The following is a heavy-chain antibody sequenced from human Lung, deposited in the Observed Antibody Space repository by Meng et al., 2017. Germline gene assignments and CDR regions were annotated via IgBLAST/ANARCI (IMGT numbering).Heavy chain of an antibody. V-gene: IGHV3-30*01. CDR1: GLTFSRNA. CDR3: ARNNYGDYYFDY. D-gene: IGHD4-17*01. J-gene: IGHJ4*02. CDR2: ISYDGSNQ. Sequence: GQLVESGGGVVQPGRSLRIACAASGLTFSRNAMHWVRQAPGKGLEWVAAISYDGSNQHYADSVKGRFTISRDNSENTLYLQMNSLRAEDTAVYYCARNNYGDYYFDYWGQGTLVTVSS.